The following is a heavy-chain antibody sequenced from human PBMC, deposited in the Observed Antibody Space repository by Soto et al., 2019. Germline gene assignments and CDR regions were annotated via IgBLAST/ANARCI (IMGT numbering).Heavy chain of an antibody. D-gene: IGHD2-21*01. CDR2: IFHSGNA. V-gene: IGHV4-4*02. CDR3: ARVISSRDDWFDY. J-gene: IGHJ4*02. Sequence: PSETLSLTCAVSGGSITSSNWWSWVRQTPGSGLEWIGEIFHSGNANYSPSLRSRVTISIDKSKNHFSLKLMSVTAADTAVYYCARVISSRDDWFDYWGQGALVTVSA. CDR1: GGSITSSNW.